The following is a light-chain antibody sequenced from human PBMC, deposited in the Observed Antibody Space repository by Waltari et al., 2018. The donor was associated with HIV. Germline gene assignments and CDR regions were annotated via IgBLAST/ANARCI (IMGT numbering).Light chain of an antibody. CDR3: CSFASSYTWL. Sequence: QSALTQPRSVSGSPGQSVTISCIGTSSDVGGYNYVSWYQQLPGKAPKLMIYDLTERPSGVPDRFSGSKSGNTASLTISGLQAEDEADYYCCSFASSYTWLFGGGTKLTVL. J-gene: IGLJ2*01. CDR2: DLT. CDR1: SSDVGGYNY. V-gene: IGLV2-11*01.